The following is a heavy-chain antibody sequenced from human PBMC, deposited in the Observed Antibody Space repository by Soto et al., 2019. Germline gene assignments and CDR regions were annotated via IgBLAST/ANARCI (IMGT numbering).Heavy chain of an antibody. CDR1: GDSISSGGHY. V-gene: IGHV4-31*03. CDR3: ARDPNAVFYT. CDR2: IYYGGST. J-gene: IGHJ4*02. Sequence: QVQLQEPGPGVVKPSQTLSLTCTVSGDSISSGGHYWSWIRQLPGKGLEWIGYIYYGGSTYYNPSLKSRVTISIDTSRNQFSLSLNSVTAADTAVYYCARDPNAVFYTWGQGTLVTVSS. D-gene: IGHD2-8*01.